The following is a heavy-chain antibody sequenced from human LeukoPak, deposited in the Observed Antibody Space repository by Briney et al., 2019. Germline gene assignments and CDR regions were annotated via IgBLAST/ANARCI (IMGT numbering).Heavy chain of an antibody. CDR1: GGSISSYY. D-gene: IGHD2-2*01. J-gene: IGHJ6*03. CDR2: IYYSGST. CDR3: ARGDCSSTICYSPMDV. Sequence: SETLSLTCTVSGGSISSYYWSWIRQPPGKGLEWMGYIYYSGSTNYNPSLKSRVTISVDTSKNQFSLKVSSVTAADTAVYYCARGDCSSTICYSPMDVWGKGTTVTVSS. V-gene: IGHV4-59*08.